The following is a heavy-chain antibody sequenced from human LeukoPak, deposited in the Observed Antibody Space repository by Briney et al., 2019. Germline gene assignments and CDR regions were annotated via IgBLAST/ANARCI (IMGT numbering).Heavy chain of an antibody. J-gene: IGHJ4*02. V-gene: IGHV3-23*01. Sequence: GGSLRLSCAASGFTFSSYGMSWVRQAPGKGLEWVSGIRSSGDSTYYADSVKGRFTISRDNSKNTLYLQMNSLRAEDTAVYYCARFKAYYGSGSYRDYWGQGTLVTVSS. CDR3: ARFKAYYGSGSYRDY. CDR1: GFTFSSYG. CDR2: IRSSGDST. D-gene: IGHD3-10*01.